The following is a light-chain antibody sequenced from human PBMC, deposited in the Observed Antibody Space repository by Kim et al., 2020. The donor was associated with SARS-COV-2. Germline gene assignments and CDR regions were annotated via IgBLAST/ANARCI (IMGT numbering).Light chain of an antibody. Sequence: DIVMTQSPDSLAVSLGERATINCKSSQSVLYSSNNKNFLAWYQQKPGRPPKVLIYWASTRESGVPDRFSGSGSATDFTLTISSLQAEDVAVYFCQQYFSSPYTFGQGTKLEIK. CDR2: WAS. CDR3: QQYFSSPYT. V-gene: IGKV4-1*01. J-gene: IGKJ2*01. CDR1: QSVLYSSNNKNF.